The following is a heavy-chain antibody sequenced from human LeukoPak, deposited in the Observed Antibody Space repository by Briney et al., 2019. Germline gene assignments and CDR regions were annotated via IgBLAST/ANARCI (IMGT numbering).Heavy chain of an antibody. V-gene: IGHV1-2*02. Sequence: ASVKVSCKASGYTFTDYYMHWVRQAPGQGLEWMGWINPDSGGTKYAQKFQGRVTMTRDTSISTAYVELSRLRSDDTAVYYCARGRAFDTSGATFDSWGQGTLVAVPS. CDR1: GYTFTDYY. J-gene: IGHJ4*02. D-gene: IGHD3-22*01. CDR3: ARGRAFDTSGATFDS. CDR2: INPDSGGT.